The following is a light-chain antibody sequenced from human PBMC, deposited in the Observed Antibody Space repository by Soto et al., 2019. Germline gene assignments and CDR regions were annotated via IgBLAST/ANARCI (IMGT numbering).Light chain of an antibody. CDR3: QKYDNPPFT. J-gene: IGKJ5*01. CDR1: QDISNY. V-gene: IGKV1-33*01. Sequence: DIQMTQSPSSLSASVGDRVTITCQASQDISNYLNWYQQKPGKAPKILIYDASTLETGVSSRFSGRGSGAEFTFTMSSLQPEDIGAYYRQKYDNPPFTFGQETRLEIK. CDR2: DAS.